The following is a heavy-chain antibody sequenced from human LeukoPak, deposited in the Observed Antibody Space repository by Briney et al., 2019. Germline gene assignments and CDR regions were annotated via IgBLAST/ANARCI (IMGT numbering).Heavy chain of an antibody. CDR2: ISYDGTNK. CDR3: VRSPTYYNMDV. J-gene: IGHJ6*03. Sequence: PGESLRLSCAASGFTFSNYVIHWVRQAPGKGLEWLAVISYDGTNKYYADTVKGRFTISRDHSQSTVDLQMNTLRGADTAVYYCVRSPTYYNMDVWGKGTTVTLSS. CDR1: GFTFSNYV. V-gene: IGHV3-30*03.